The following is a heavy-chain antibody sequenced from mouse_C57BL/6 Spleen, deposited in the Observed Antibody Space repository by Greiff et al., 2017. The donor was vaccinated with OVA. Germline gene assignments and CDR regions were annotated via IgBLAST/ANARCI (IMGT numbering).Heavy chain of an antibody. CDR2: INPYNGGT. D-gene: IGHD2-4*01. CDR3: ARSGYDDGGFAY. CDR1: GYTFTDYY. Sequence: VQLKQSGPVLVKPGASVKMSCKASGYTFTDYYMNWVKQSPGKSLEWIGVINPYNGGTSYNQKFKGKATLTVDKSSSTAYLVLNSLTSEDSAVYYCARSGYDDGGFAYWGQGTLVTVSA. V-gene: IGHV1-19*01. J-gene: IGHJ3*01.